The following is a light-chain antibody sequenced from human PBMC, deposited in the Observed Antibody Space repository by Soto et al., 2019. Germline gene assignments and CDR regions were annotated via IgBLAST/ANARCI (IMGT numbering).Light chain of an antibody. CDR3: CSYAGSSTFV. CDR1: SSDVGSSNL. Sequence: QSALTQSASVSGSPGQSITFFCTGSSSDVGSSNLVSWYQQHPGKAPKLLIYEGTRRPSGVSNRFSGSKSGSTASLTISGLQAEDEADYYCCSYAGSSTFVFGTGTKVTVL. CDR2: EGT. V-gene: IGLV2-23*01. J-gene: IGLJ1*01.